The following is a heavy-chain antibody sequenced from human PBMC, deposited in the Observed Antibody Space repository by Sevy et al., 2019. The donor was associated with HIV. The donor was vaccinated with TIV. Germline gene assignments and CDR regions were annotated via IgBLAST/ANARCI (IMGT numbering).Heavy chain of an antibody. V-gene: IGHV5-51*04. J-gene: IGHJ4*02. D-gene: IGHD6-19*01. CDR2: MSPSDSNP. CDR3: ARLDTYSTGWSPRYYFDY. Sequence: GESLKISCKGSGYVFATHWIGWVRQMPGKGLEWMGIMSPSDSNPRYSPSFRGHVTMSVDNPLNTAYLQWHSLEAPDTAIYYCARLDTYSTGWSPRYYFDYWGQGTLVTVSS. CDR1: GYVFATHW.